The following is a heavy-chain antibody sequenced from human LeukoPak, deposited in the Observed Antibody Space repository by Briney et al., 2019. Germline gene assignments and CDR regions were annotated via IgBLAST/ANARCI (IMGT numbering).Heavy chain of an antibody. V-gene: IGHV3-7*03. D-gene: IGHD3-3*01. CDR2: IKQDGSEK. Sequence: PGGSLRLSCAASGFTFSVYWMSWVRQAPGKGLEWVANIKQDGSEKYYVDSVKGRFTISRDNAKSSLYLQMSSLRAEDTALYYCAKEHDYSNAAPEWGFDSWGQGTRVTVSS. CDR3: AKEHDYSNAAPEWGFDS. J-gene: IGHJ4*02. CDR1: GFTFSVYW.